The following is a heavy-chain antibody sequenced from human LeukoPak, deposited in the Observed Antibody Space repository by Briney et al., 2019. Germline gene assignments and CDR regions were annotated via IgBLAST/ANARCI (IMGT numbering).Heavy chain of an antibody. Sequence: SETLSLTCTVSDSSITSTYYWAWFRQPPGKGLEWIATVFRLQTVRTFYNPSLESRVTMSPDPSQNQFSLNLTSVTAADTALYFCARVLHAPYLIDSWGQGTLVTVSS. CDR1: DSSITSTYY. V-gene: IGHV4-38-2*02. J-gene: IGHJ4*02. CDR3: ARVLHAPYLIDS. CDR2: VFRLQTVRT. D-gene: IGHD2-8*01.